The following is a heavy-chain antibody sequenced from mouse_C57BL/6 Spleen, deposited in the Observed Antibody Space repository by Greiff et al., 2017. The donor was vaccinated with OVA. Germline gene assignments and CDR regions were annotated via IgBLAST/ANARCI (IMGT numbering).Heavy chain of an antibody. CDR1: GYTFTSYW. J-gene: IGHJ4*01. D-gene: IGHD2-1*01. CDR2: IYPGSGST. CDR3: APYGNGAMDD. V-gene: IGHV1-55*01. Sequence: QVQLQQPGAELVKPGASVKMSCKASGYTFTSYWITWVKQRPGQGLEWIGDIYPGSGSTNYNEKFKSKATLTVDTSSSTAYMQLSSLTSADSAVYYRAPYGNGAMDDWGKGTSVTVSS.